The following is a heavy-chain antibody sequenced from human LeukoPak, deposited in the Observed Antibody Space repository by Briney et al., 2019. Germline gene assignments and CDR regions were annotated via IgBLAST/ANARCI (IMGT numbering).Heavy chain of an antibody. D-gene: IGHD3-3*01. CDR3: ARGGLDFWRGYYEAGNYYYMDV. CDR1: GFTVSSNY. V-gene: IGHV3-53*01. Sequence: PGGSLRLSCAASGFTVSSNYMSWVRQAPGKGLEWVSVIYSGGSTYYADSVKGRFTISRDNSKNTLYLQMNSLRAEDTAVYYCARGGLDFWRGYYEAGNYYYMDVWGKGTTVTVSS. J-gene: IGHJ6*03. CDR2: IYSGGST.